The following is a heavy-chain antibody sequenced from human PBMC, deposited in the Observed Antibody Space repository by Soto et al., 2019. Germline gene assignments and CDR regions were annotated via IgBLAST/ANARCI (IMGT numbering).Heavy chain of an antibody. CDR3: ASSYYGSGSYYKAPESFDY. Sequence: GASVKVSCKASGGTFSSYAISWVRQAPGQGLEWMGGIIPIFGTANYAQKFQGRVTITADESTSTAHMELSSLRSEDTAVYYCASSYYGSGSYYKAPESFDYWGQGTLVTVSS. V-gene: IGHV1-69*13. CDR1: GGTFSSYA. CDR2: IIPIFGTA. D-gene: IGHD3-10*01. J-gene: IGHJ4*02.